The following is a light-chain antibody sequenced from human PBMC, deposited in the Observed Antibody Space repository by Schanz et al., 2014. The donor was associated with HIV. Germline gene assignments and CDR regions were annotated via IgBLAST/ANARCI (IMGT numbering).Light chain of an antibody. J-gene: IGKJ2*01. CDR1: PRLSSSY. CDR2: ATS. Sequence: EIVLTQSPGSLSLSPGERATLSCGASPRLSSSYLAWYQQKRDQPPRLVIYATSTRAAGIPDRFSGTGSGTEFTLTISRLEPEDSAVYYCQQYGSSYTFGQGTKLEIK. V-gene: IGKV3-20*01. CDR3: QQYGSSYT.